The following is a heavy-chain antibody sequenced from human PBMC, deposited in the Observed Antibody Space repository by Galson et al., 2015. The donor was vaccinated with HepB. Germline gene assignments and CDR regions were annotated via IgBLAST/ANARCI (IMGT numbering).Heavy chain of an antibody. CDR2: INHSGST. J-gene: IGHJ6*02. V-gene: IGHV4-34*01. CDR1: GGSFSGYY. Sequence: ETLSLTCAVYGGSFSGYYWSWIRQPPGKGLEWIGEINHSGSTNYNPSLKSRVTISVDTSKNQFSLKLSSVTAADTAVYYCARGRGYNWNDVSHYYYYYGMDVWGQGTTVTVSS. D-gene: IGHD1-1*01. CDR3: ARGRGYNWNDVSHYYYYYGMDV.